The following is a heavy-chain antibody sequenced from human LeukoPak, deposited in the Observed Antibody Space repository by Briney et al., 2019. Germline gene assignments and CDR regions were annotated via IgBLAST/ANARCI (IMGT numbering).Heavy chain of an antibody. Sequence: GVSLRLSCAGSGYTFSRAWMNWVRQIPGKGLEWVGRIKGKIDGETRDYAAPVKDRFTISRDDSQNTLYLQMNSLKTEDTAVYYCTTGWTSTSHDGYWGQGTLVIVSS. CDR2: IKGKIDGETR. V-gene: IGHV3-15*07. CDR3: TTGWTSTSHDGY. CDR1: GYTFSRAW. J-gene: IGHJ4*02. D-gene: IGHD1-1*01.